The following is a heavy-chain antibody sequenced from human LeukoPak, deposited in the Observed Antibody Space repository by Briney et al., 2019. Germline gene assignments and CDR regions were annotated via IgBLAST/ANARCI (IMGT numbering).Heavy chain of an antibody. J-gene: IGHJ4*02. Sequence: GESLRLSCTASGFSFSGHWMHWARQLPGKGLVWVSRISPTGSTTSYADSVKGRFTVSRDNAKNTLYLQVNNLRAEDTAVYYCARGPNSNWSGPDFWGQGTLLTVSS. V-gene: IGHV3-74*01. CDR1: GFSFSGHW. D-gene: IGHD6-6*01. CDR2: ISPTGSTT. CDR3: ARGPNSNWSGPDF.